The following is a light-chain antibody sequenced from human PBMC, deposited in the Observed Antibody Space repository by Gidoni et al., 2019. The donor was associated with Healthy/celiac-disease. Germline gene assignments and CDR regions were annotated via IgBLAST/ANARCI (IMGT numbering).Light chain of an antibody. V-gene: IGKV3-20*01. Sequence: ELVLTQSPGTLSLSPGERATLSCSASQSVSSSYLSWYQQKPGQAPRLLNHGASSRATGIPDRFSGSGSGTDFTLTISRLEPEDFAVYYCQQYGSSPLTFGQGTKLEIK. CDR2: GAS. J-gene: IGKJ2*01. CDR3: QQYGSSPLT. CDR1: QSVSSSY.